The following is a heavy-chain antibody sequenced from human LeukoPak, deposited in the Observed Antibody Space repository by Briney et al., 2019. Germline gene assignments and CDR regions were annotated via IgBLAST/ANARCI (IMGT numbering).Heavy chain of an antibody. CDR1: GYTFTGYY. D-gene: IGHD5-18*01. J-gene: IGHJ3*02. CDR2: INPNSGGT. Sequence: RASVKVSCKASGYTFTGYYMHWVPQAPGQGLEWRRRINPNSGGTNYAQKFQGRVTMTRDTYISTAYMELSRLRSDDTAVYYCAREYSYGHGAFDIWGQGTMVTVSS. CDR3: AREYSYGHGAFDI. V-gene: IGHV1-2*06.